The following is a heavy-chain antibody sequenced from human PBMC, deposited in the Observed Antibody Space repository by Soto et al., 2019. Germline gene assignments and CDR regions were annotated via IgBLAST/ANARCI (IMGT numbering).Heavy chain of an antibody. D-gene: IGHD2-2*02. CDR3: ARGASRVPAAITNLFDP. CDR2: IIPIFGTA. J-gene: IGHJ5*02. CDR1: GGTLSSYA. Sequence: QVQLVQSGAEVKKPGSSVKVSCKASGGTLSSYAISWVRQAPGQGLEWMGGIIPIFGTANYAQKFQGRVTITADKSTSTAYRELSRLRSEDTAVYYCARGASRVPAAITNLFDPWGQGTLVTVSS. V-gene: IGHV1-69*06.